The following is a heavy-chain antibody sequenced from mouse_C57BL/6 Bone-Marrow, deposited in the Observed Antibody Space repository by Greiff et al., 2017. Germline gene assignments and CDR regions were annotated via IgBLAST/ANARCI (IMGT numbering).Heavy chain of an antibody. V-gene: IGHV5-6*01. CDR3: AIRRVAY. Sequence: EVQVVESGGDLVKPGGSLKLSCPASGFTFSSYGMSWVRQTPDQRLEWVATISSGGSYTYYPDTVKVRFTISRDNAKNTLYLQMSSLKSEDTAMYYCAIRRVAYWGQGTLVAVSA. CDR2: ISSGGSYT. CDR1: GFTFSSYG. J-gene: IGHJ3*01.